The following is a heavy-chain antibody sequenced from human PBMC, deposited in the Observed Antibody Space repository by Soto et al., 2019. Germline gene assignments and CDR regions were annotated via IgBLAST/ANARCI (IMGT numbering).Heavy chain of an antibody. CDR3: AKDPGTGTGYDWFDP. CDR1: GFTFSAYA. J-gene: IGHJ5*02. CDR2: ISGSSNYM. Sequence: GGSLRLSCAASGFTFSAYAMNWVRQAPGKGLEWVSSISGSSNYMFYRDSVKGRFTISRDNAKNSLYLQMNSLRAEDTAVYYCAKDPGTGTGYDWFDPWGQGTLVTVSS. V-gene: IGHV3-21*04. D-gene: IGHD1-7*01.